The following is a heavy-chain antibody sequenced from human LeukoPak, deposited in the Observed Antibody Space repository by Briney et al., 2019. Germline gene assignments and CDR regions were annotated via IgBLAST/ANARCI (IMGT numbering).Heavy chain of an antibody. D-gene: IGHD6-13*01. CDR1: GYTFTGYY. CDR3: ARDVSIAAGLYYFDY. CDR2: INPNSGGT. J-gene: IGHJ4*02. V-gene: IGHV1-2*02. Sequence: ASVKVSCKASGYTFTGYYMHWVRQAPGQGLEWMGWINPNSGGTNYAQKFQGRVTMTRDTSISTAYMELSRLRSDDTAVYYCARDVSIAAGLYYFDYWGQGTLVTVSS.